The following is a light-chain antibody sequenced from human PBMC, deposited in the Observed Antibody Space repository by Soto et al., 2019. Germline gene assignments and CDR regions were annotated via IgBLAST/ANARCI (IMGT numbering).Light chain of an antibody. CDR3: QQYSSTPLT. CDR2: WAS. CDR1: QSVLYSSNNKNY. V-gene: IGKV4-1*01. Sequence: DIVMTQSPDSLTVSLGERATINCQSSQSVLYSSNNKNYLAWYQQKPRQHPKLLIYWASTRESGVPDRFSGSGSRTDLTLTISSLQAEDVPIYYWQQYSSTPLTAGGAAKVEIK. J-gene: IGKJ4*01.